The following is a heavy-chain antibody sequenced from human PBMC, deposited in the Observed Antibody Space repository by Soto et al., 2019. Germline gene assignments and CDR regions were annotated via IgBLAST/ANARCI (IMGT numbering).Heavy chain of an antibody. CDR1: GYTFTSYA. J-gene: IGHJ5*02. CDR3: ARSDCSSTSCFRGNWFDP. D-gene: IGHD2-2*01. V-gene: IGHV1-3*01. CDR2: INAGNGNT. Sequence: QVQLVQSGAEVKKPGASVKVSCKASGYTFTSYAMHWVRQAPGQRLEWMGWINAGNGNTKYSQKFQGRVTITRDTSASTAYMELSSLRSEDTAVYYCARSDCSSTSCFRGNWFDPWGQGTLVTVSS.